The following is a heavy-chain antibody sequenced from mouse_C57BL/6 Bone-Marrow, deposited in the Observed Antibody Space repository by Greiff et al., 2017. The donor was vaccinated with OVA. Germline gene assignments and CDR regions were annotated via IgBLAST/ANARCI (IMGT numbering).Heavy chain of an antibody. CDR3: ARWGYGSSYVGYCDV. CDR2: IYPGGGYP. Sequence: QVQLQQSGAELVRPGTSVKMSCKASGYTFTNYWIGWAKQRPGHGLEWIGDIYPGGGYPNYNEKFKGKATLTADKSSSTAYMQFSSLTSEDSAIYYCARWGYGSSYVGYCDVWGTETTVTVSS. J-gene: IGHJ1*03. D-gene: IGHD1-1*01. CDR1: GYTFTNYW. V-gene: IGHV1-63*01.